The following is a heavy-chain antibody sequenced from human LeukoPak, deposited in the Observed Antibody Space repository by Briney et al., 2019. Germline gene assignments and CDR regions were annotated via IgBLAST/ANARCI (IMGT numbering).Heavy chain of an antibody. CDR1: GGSISSYY. Sequence: PSETLSLTCTVSGGSISSYYWSWIRQPPGNGPEWLGCIYYSGSTNYNPSLKSRVTISVDTSKNQFSLKLSSVTAADTAVYYCARDEDPYGSGSYSDYWGQGTLVTV. D-gene: IGHD3-10*01. V-gene: IGHV4-59*01. CDR2: IYYSGST. J-gene: IGHJ4*02. CDR3: ARDEDPYGSGSYSDY.